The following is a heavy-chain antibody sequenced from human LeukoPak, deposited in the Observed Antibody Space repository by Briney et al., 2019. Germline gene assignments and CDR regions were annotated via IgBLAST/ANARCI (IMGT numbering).Heavy chain of an antibody. CDR1: GGTFGSYA. V-gene: IGHV1-69*13. Sequence: SVKVSCKASGGTFGSYAISWVRQAPGQGLEWMGGIIPTFGTANYAQKFQGRVTITADESTSTAYMELSSLRSEDTAVYYCARGGRYSSSWNWFDPWGQGTLVTVSS. J-gene: IGHJ5*02. CDR3: ARGGRYSSSWNWFDP. CDR2: IIPTFGTA. D-gene: IGHD6-6*01.